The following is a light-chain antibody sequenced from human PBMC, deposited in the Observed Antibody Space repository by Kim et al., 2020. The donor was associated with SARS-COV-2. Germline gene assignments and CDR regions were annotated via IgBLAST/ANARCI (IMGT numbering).Light chain of an antibody. J-gene: IGKJ2*01. CDR1: QSVSNY. V-gene: IGKV3-11*01. CDR3: HQSSNWYT. Sequence: NVLTQSPATLSLSPGERATLSCRASQSVSNYLAWYQQKPGQAPRLLIHDASTRATGIPARFSGSGSGTDFTLTISSLEPEDFAVYYWHQSSNWYTFGQGKKLE. CDR2: DAS.